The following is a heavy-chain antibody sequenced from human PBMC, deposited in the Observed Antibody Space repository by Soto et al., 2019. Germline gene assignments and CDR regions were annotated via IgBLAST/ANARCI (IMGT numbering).Heavy chain of an antibody. V-gene: IGHV3-23*01. Sequence: EVQLLESGGGLVQPGGSLRLSCAASGFTFSNYARNWVRQAPVKGLEWVSVISGSGDSTYHADSVKGRFTISRDNSKNTLYLQLNSLRAEDTAVYYCERRGSGSYYDYWGQGTLVTVSS. J-gene: IGHJ4*02. CDR3: ERRGSGSYYDY. CDR1: GFTFSNYA. D-gene: IGHD1-26*01. CDR2: ISGSGDST.